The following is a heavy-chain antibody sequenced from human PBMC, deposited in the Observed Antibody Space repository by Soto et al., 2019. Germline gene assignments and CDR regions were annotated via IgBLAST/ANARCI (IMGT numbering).Heavy chain of an antibody. J-gene: IGHJ5*02. CDR3: ARDRSVAVAGPGWFDP. CDR1: GYTFTGYY. V-gene: IGHV1-3*01. D-gene: IGHD6-19*01. Sequence: ASVKVSCKASGYTFTGYYMHCVRQAPGQRLEWMGWINAGNGNTKYSQKFQGRVTITRDTSASTAYMELSSLRSEDTAVYYCARDRSVAVAGPGWFDPWGQGTLVTVSS. CDR2: INAGNGNT.